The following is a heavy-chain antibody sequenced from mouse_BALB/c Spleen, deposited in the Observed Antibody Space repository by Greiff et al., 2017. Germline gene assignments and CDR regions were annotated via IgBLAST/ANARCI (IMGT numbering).Heavy chain of an antibody. CDR1: GYTFTSYY. CDR3: TRRPGFAY. J-gene: IGHJ3*01. Sequence: VQLQQSGAELVKPGASVKLSCKASGYTFTSYYMYWVKQRPGQGLEWIGEINPSNGGTNFNEKFKSKATLTVDKSSSTAYMQLSSLTSEDSAAYYCTRRPGFAYWGQGTLVTVSA. CDR2: INPSNGGT. V-gene: IGHV1S81*02.